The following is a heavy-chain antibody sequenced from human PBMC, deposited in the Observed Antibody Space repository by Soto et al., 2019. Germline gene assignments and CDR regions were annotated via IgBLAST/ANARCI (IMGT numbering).Heavy chain of an antibody. CDR2: SRNKDHSFST. Sequence: EVQLVESGGGLVQPGGSLRLSCAVSGFTFSDHYMDWFRQAPGKGLEWVGRSRNKDHSFSTEYAASAKGRFTISSDSSNNLLYLQMNSLKTEDAAVYYCARGRNSFDYWGQGTLVTVSS. J-gene: IGHJ4*02. CDR3: ARGRNSFDY. CDR1: GFTFSDHY. V-gene: IGHV3-72*01.